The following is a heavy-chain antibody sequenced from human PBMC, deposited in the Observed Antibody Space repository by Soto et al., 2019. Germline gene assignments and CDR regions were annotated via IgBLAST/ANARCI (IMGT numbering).Heavy chain of an antibody. CDR2: SFYRGST. J-gene: IGHJ4*02. CDR1: GGSISSRSHY. CDR3: ATADGFGVVTPFFEY. V-gene: IGHV4-39*01. D-gene: IGHD3-3*01. Sequence: QLQLQESGPGLVKPSETLSLTCTVSGGSISSRSHYWGWIRQSPGKHLEWIGSSFYRGSTNYNPSLKPRATISVHTSKNQVSLKLYSVTAADTAVYYCATADGFGVVTPFFEYWGQGSLVTVSS.